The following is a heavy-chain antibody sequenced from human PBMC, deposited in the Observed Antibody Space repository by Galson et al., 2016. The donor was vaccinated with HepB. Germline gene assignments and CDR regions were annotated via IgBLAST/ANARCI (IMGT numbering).Heavy chain of an antibody. CDR2: LIPFFGTT. CDR3: AREMGPVEGSGFYFDY. V-gene: IGHV1-69*13. Sequence: SVKVSCKASGGTFSTYAISWVRQAPGQGLEWMGGLIPFFGTTNYAQQFQARVTITADESKTTAYMELSSLRSDDTAVYYCAREMGPVEGSGFYFDYWGQGTLVTVSS. CDR1: GGTFSTYA. D-gene: IGHD5-24*01. J-gene: IGHJ4*02.